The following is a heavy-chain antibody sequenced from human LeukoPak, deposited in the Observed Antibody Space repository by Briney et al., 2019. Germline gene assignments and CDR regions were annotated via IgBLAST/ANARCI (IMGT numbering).Heavy chain of an antibody. CDR2: IGSNGGNI. Sequence: GGSLRLSCAASGFTFSDYYMSWIRQAPGKGLEWIAYIGSNGGNIFYADSVKDRFTISRDNAKNSLYLQMGSLRAEDAAVYYCARIYYYGSGSGEYWGQGTLVTVSS. V-gene: IGHV3-11*04. D-gene: IGHD3-10*01. J-gene: IGHJ4*02. CDR3: ARIYYYGSGSGEY. CDR1: GFTFSDYY.